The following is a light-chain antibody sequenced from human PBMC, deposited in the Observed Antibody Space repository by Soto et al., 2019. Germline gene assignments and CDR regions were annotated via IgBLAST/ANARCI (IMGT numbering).Light chain of an antibody. Sequence: QSALTQPPSASASPGQSFTFSCTGTSTDVGGYNYVSWYQQHPGKAPKLMIYEVSKRPSGVPDRFSGSKSGNTASLTVSGLQAEDEADYYCSSYAGSLYVFGTGTRSPS. CDR3: SSYAGSLYV. J-gene: IGLJ1*01. CDR1: STDVGGYNY. CDR2: EVS. V-gene: IGLV2-8*01.